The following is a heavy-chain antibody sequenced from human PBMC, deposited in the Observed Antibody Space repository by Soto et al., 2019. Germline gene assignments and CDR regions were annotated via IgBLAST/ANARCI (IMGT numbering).Heavy chain of an antibody. V-gene: IGHV4-39*01. CDR2: IYYSGST. Sequence: QLQLQESGPGLVKPSETLSLTCTVSGGSISSSSYYWGWIRQPPGKGLEWIGSIYYSGSTYYNPSLKGRVTISVDTSKNQFSLKLSSVTAADTAVYYCARRVAYNYDFWSGYPWGYYYYMDVWGKGTTVTVSS. J-gene: IGHJ6*03. D-gene: IGHD3-3*01. CDR1: GGSISSSSYY. CDR3: ARRVAYNYDFWSGYPWGYYYYMDV.